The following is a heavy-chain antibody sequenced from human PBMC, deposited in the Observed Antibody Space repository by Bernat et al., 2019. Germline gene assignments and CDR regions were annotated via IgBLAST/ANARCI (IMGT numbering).Heavy chain of an antibody. Sequence: QVQLVQSGAEVKKPGSSVKVSCKASGYTFSAYYIHWVRQAPGQGLEWMGWIDPNSGDINYAQKIQGWVTMTRDTGISTVYLELSADDTAIYYCARDPRGWIAGTGTYYFGMDVWGQGTTVTVSS. V-gene: IGHV1-2*04. D-gene: IGHD1-1*01. CDR1: GYTFSAYY. CDR2: IDPNSGDI. J-gene: IGHJ6*02. CDR3: ARDPRGWIAGTGTYYFGMDV.